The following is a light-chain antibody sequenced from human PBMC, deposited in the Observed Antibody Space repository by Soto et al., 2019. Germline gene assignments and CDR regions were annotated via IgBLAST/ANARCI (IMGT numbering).Light chain of an antibody. CDR3: CSYAGSSTWV. CDR2: EVG. J-gene: IGLJ1*01. V-gene: IGLV2-23*02. CDR1: SSDVGSYNL. Sequence: QSVLTQPASVSGSPGQSITISCTGTSSDVGSYNLVSWYQQYPDKAPKLMIYEVGKRPSGVSNRFSGSKSGNTASLTISGLQAEDDADYYVCSYAGSSTWVFGTGTKLTVL.